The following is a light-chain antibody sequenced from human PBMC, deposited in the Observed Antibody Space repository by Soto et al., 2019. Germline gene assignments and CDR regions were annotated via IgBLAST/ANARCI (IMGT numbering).Light chain of an antibody. J-gene: IGLJ1*01. V-gene: IGLV2-14*01. CDR3: SSYTGSSTIV. CDR1: SSDFGDYDY. Sequence: QSVLTQPASVSGSPGQSITISCTGTSSDFGDYDYVSWYLQHPGKVPKLMIYEVSNRPSGVSNRLSGSKSGNTASLTISGLQAEDEADYYCSSYTGSSTIVFGTGTKLTVL. CDR2: EVS.